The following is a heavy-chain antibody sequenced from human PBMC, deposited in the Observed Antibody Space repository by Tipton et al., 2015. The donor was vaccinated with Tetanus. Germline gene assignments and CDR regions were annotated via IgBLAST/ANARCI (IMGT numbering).Heavy chain of an antibody. Sequence: EVQLVQSGGEVKKPGESLKISCKGSGYIFNNYWIGWVRQMPGKGLEWMGIIYPGDSDTRYSPSFQGQVTISVDKSISTAYLQWSSLKASDTSMFYCARAHCSDGVCNFDYWGQGALVTVAS. J-gene: IGHJ4*02. CDR1: GYIFNNYW. V-gene: IGHV5-51*01. D-gene: IGHD2-8*01. CDR2: IYPGDSDT. CDR3: ARAHCSDGVCNFDY.